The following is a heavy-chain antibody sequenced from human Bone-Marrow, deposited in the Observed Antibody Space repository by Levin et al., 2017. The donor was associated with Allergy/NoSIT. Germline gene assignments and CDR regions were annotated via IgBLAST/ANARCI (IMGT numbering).Heavy chain of an antibody. CDR2: YDAEDGET. V-gene: IGHV1-24*01. CDR3: TTDHFLGGFDF. J-gene: IGHJ3*01. Sequence: ASVKVSCKVSGNTLTELSMHWVRQAPGKGLEWMGGYDAEDGETVYAQKFQGRLTMTEDTSTDTAHMELSSLRSEDTAMYYCTTDHFLGGFDFWGQGTMVSVSS. D-gene: IGHD2-15*01. CDR1: GNTLTELS.